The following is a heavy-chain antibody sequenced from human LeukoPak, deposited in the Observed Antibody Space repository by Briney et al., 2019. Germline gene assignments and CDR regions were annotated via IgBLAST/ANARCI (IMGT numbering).Heavy chain of an antibody. D-gene: IGHD3-9*01. CDR2: IRSKAYGGTT. Sequence: GGSLRLSCTASGFTFGDYAMSWVRQAPGKGLEWVGFIRSKAYGGTTEYAASVKGRFTISRDDSKSVAYLQMNRLKTEDTAVYYCTKGHLGYDILTGYYEGLDYWGQGTLVTVSS. V-gene: IGHV3-49*04. J-gene: IGHJ4*02. CDR1: GFTFGDYA. CDR3: TKGHLGYDILTGYYEGLDY.